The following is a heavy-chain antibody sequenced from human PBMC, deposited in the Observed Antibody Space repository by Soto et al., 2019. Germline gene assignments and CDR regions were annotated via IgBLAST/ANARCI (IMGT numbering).Heavy chain of an antibody. J-gene: IGHJ4*02. CDR1: GYRLTSYW. V-gene: IGHV5-51*01. CDR3: ARGTEYSSGWYLDS. CDR2: IFPGDSDT. D-gene: IGHD6-19*01. Sequence: GESLKISCKGSGYRLTSYWIGWVRQMPGKGLEWMGIIFPGDSDTRYSPSFQGQVSISADKSISTAYLQWSSLKASDTAMYYCARGTEYSSGWYLDSWGQGTLVTVSS.